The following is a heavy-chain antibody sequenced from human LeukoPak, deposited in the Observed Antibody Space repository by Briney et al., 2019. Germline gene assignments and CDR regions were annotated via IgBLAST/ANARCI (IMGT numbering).Heavy chain of an antibody. CDR3: AGGPGIAAAGTAPHYYYMDV. Sequence: SETLSLTCTVSGGSISSSSYYWGWIRQPPGKGLEWIGSIYYSGSTYYNPSLKSRVTISVDTSKNQFSLKLSSVTAADTAVYYGAGGPGIAAAGTAPHYYYMDVWGKGTTVTVSS. CDR1: GGSISSSSYY. V-gene: IGHV4-39*07. J-gene: IGHJ6*03. D-gene: IGHD6-13*01. CDR2: IYYSGST.